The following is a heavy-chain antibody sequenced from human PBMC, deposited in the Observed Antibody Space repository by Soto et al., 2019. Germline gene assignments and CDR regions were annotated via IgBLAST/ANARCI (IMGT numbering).Heavy chain of an antibody. Sequence: SETLSLTCTVSGGSISSTGYYWGWIRQPPGKGLEWIGSIYYSGTTYYNPSLKSRVTISVDTSKNQFSLKLSSVTAADTAVYYCARYRYSYNLYDPWGQGTLVIVSS. CDR3: ARYRYSYNLYDP. CDR2: IYYSGTT. V-gene: IGHV4-39*01. D-gene: IGHD5-18*01. J-gene: IGHJ5*02. CDR1: GGSISSTGYY.